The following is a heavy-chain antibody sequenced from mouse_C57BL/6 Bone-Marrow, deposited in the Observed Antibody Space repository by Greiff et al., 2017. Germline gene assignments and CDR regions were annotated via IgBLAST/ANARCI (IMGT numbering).Heavy chain of an antibody. CDR3: ARLGVWYAMDY. CDR1: GYTFTNYW. J-gene: IGHJ4*01. CDR2: LYPGGGYT. V-gene: IGHV1-63*01. Sequence: QVQLQQSGAELVRPGTSVKMSCKASGYTFTNYWIGWAKQRPGHGLEWIGDLYPGGGYTNYNEKFKGKATLTADKSSSTAYMQFSSLTSEDSAIYYCARLGVWYAMDYWGQGTSVTVSS.